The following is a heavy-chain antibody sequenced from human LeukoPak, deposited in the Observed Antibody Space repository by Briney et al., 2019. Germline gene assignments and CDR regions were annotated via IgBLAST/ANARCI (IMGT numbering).Heavy chain of an antibody. Sequence: GGSLRPSCAASGFTFSSYGMHWVRQAPGKGLEWVAVISYDGSNKYYADSVKGRFTISRDNSKNTLYLQMNSLRAEDTAVYYCAKDWCSGGSCYSGYGMDVWGQGTTVTVSS. V-gene: IGHV3-30*18. CDR1: GFTFSSYG. D-gene: IGHD2-15*01. CDR3: AKDWCSGGSCYSGYGMDV. J-gene: IGHJ6*02. CDR2: ISYDGSNK.